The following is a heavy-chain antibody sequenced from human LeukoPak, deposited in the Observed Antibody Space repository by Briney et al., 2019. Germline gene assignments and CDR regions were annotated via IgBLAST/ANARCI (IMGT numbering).Heavy chain of an antibody. CDR1: GYTFTDYY. D-gene: IGHD2-8*01. CDR2: IYPGGGST. V-gene: IGHV1-46*01. CDR3: ARDNDFDY. J-gene: IGHJ4*02. Sequence: ASVKVSCKASGYTFTDYYIHWVRQAPGHGLEWMGIIYPGGGSTSYAQKFQGRVTMTRDRSTSTVYMELSSLRSEDTAVYYCARDNDFDYWGQGTLVTVSS.